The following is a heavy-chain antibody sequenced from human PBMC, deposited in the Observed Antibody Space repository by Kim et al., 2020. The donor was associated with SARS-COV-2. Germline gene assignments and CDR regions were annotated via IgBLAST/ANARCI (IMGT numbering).Heavy chain of an antibody. CDR1: GFTFSGSA. V-gene: IGHV3-73*01. CDR2: IRSKANSYAT. Sequence: GGSLRLSCAASGFTFSGSAMHWVRQASGKGLEWVGRIRSKANSYATAYAASVKGRFTISRDDSKNTAYLQMNSLKTEDTAVYYCTRGEGPIGYGAGSYWAPEYYYSGMDVWGQGTTVTVSS. J-gene: IGHJ6*02. CDR3: TRGEGPIGYGAGSYWAPEYYYSGMDV. D-gene: IGHD3-10*01.